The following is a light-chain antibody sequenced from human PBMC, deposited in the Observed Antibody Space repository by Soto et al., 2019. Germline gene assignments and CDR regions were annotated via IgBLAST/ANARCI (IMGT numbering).Light chain of an antibody. Sequence: QYALTQPASVSGSPGQSITISCAGTSGDVGAYNFVSWYQQHPGKAPKLMLYDVSKRPSGVSERFSASKSGNTASLTISGLQAEDEADYYCSSYTSSRTLYVFGTGT. CDR1: SGDVGAYNF. CDR3: SSYTSSRTLYV. V-gene: IGLV2-14*01. J-gene: IGLJ1*01. CDR2: DVS.